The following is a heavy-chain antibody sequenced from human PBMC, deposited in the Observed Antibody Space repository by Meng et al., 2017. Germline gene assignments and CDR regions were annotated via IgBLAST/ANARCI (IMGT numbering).Heavy chain of an antibody. V-gene: IGHV3-73*01. Sequence: GESLKISCAASGFTFSSYEMNWVRQASGKGLEWVGRIRSGANSDATAYAASVKGRFTISRDESKNTAYLQMNSLETEDTAVYYCSRQPSVGSSELDYWGQGSLVTVSS. CDR1: GFTFSSYE. CDR3: SRQPSVGSSELDY. CDR2: IRSGANSDAT. D-gene: IGHD6-6*01. J-gene: IGHJ4*02.